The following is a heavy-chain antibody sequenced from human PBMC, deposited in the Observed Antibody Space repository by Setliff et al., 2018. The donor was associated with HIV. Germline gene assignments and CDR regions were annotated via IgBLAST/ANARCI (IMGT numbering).Heavy chain of an antibody. CDR2: IIPISGIT. V-gene: IGHV1-69*10. CDR1: GGTFSSYA. D-gene: IGHD6-6*01. Sequence: SVKVSCKVSGGTFSSYAFNWVRQAPGQGLEWMGGIIPISGITNYAQKFQGRVRFTADKSTSTAYMELSSLRSEDTAMYYCARDSVARRTLGYYYYMDVWGKGTTVTVSS. J-gene: IGHJ6*03. CDR3: ARDSVARRTLGYYYYMDV.